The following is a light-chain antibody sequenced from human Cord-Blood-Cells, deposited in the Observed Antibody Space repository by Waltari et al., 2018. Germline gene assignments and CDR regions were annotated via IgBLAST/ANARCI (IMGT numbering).Light chain of an antibody. CDR1: QGISTY. J-gene: IGKJ4*01. Sequence: DIQMTQSPSSLSASVGDRVTITCRASQGISTYLAWYQQKPGKVPKLLIYAASTLQSGVPSRFSGSGSGTDFTLTISSLQPEDVATYYWQKYNSAPLTFGGGTKVEIK. CDR2: AAS. CDR3: QKYNSAPLT. V-gene: IGKV1-27*01.